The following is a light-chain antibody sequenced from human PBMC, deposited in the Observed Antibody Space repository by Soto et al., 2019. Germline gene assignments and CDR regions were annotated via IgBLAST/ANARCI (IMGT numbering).Light chain of an antibody. CDR2: DAS. CDR3: QHRRT. Sequence: GYSLLITSRASQAISSALAWYQQKPGKPPKLLIYDASTLQSGVPSRFSGSGSGTEFTLTISSLQPDDFATYYCQHRRTFGQGSIVDVK. CDR1: QAISSA. J-gene: IGKJ1*01. V-gene: IGKV1-13*02.